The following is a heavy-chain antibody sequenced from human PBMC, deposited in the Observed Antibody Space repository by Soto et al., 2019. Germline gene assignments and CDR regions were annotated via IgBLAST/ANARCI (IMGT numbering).Heavy chain of an antibody. CDR3: ARGDSNPPATFDF. V-gene: IGHV4-30-2*01. Sequence: QLQLQESGSGLVKLSQTLSLTCAVSGGSISIGGYTWSWIRQPPGKGLEWIGYIYHSGNTNYNPSLKSRVNMAVDMSKNQFSLKLSSVTAADTAVYYCARGDSNPPATFDFWGQGTLVAVSS. CDR1: GGSISIGGYT. J-gene: IGHJ4*02. CDR2: IYHSGNT. D-gene: IGHD2-15*01.